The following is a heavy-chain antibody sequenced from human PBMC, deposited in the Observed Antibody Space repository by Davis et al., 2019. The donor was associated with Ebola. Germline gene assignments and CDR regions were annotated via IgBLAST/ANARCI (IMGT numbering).Heavy chain of an antibody. D-gene: IGHD1-26*01. CDR2: ISSSSSYI. V-gene: IGHV3-21*01. J-gene: IGHJ4*02. CDR3: ARDGGSTIFDY. Sequence: GESLKISCAASGFTFSSYSMNWVRQAPGKGLEWVSSISSSSSYIYYADSVKGRFTISRDNAKNSLYLQMNSLRAEDTAVNYCARDGGSTIFDYWGQGTLVTVSS. CDR1: GFTFSSYS.